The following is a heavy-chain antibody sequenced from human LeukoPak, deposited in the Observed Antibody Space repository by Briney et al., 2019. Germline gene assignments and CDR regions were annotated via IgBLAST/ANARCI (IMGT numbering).Heavy chain of an antibody. Sequence: GGSLRLSCTVSGFTFSAYGMHWVRQAPGKGLEWVAFIRFDGTSELYADSVKARFTISRDNSQNTVSLQLNNLRIEDTALYYCAKTSLSDPSGHYYYMDVWGKGTTVTVSS. D-gene: IGHD3-3*01. CDR1: GFTFSAYG. CDR3: AKTSLSDPSGHYYYMDV. CDR2: IRFDGTSE. V-gene: IGHV3-30*02. J-gene: IGHJ6*03.